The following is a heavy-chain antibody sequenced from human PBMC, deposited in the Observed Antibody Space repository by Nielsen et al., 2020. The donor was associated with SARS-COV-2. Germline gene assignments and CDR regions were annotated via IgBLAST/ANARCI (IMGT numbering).Heavy chain of an antibody. CDR3: AKDGTYYYDSSGYPLFDY. J-gene: IGHJ4*02. CDR2: IYSGGSST. Sequence: VRQAPGKGLEWVSVIYSGGSSTYYADSVKGRFTISRDNSKNTLYLQMNSLRAEDTAVYYCAKDGTYYYDSSGYPLFDYWGQGTLVTVSS. V-gene: IGHV3-23*03. D-gene: IGHD3-22*01.